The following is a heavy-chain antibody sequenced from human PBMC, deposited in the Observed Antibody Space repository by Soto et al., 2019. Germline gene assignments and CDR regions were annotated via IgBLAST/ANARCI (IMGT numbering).Heavy chain of an antibody. CDR1: GYTFTNYV. V-gene: IGHV1-3*01. J-gene: IGHJ4*01. CDR3: ARGRASWYWDF. CDR2: INAGTGNT. D-gene: IGHD2-8*02. Sequence: VSVKVSCKPFGYTFTNYVIHWVRQAPGQGLEWMGWINAGTGNTKYSQKLQDRLTISRDTSAATAYLDLSRLASEDTAVYYCARGRASWYWDFWGHGTLVTVSS.